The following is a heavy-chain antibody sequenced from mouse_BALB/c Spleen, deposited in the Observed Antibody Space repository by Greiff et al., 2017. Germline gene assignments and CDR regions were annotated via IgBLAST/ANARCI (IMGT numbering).Heavy chain of an antibody. Sequence: EVQVVESGGGLVKPGGSLKLSCAASGFTFSSYAMSWVRQSPEKRLEWVAEISSGGSYTYYPDTVTGRFTISRDNAKNTLYLEMSSLRSEDTAMYYCARSPYYYGSSQGFDYWGQGTTLTVSS. CDR1: GFTFSSYA. D-gene: IGHD1-1*01. CDR2: ISSGGSYT. V-gene: IGHV5-9-4*01. J-gene: IGHJ2*01. CDR3: ARSPYYYGSSQGFDY.